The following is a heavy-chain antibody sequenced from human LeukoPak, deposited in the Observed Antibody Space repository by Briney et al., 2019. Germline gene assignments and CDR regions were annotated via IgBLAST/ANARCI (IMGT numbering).Heavy chain of an antibody. Sequence: GGSLRLSCAASGFTFSSYGMSWVRQAPGKGLEWVSAISGSTGRTYYADSVKGRFTISRDNSKNTLYLQMNNLRAEDTAVYYCAPRVVGSAPFDYWGQGTLVAVSS. CDR1: GFTFSSYG. V-gene: IGHV3-23*01. J-gene: IGHJ4*02. D-gene: IGHD2-15*01. CDR3: APRVVGSAPFDY. CDR2: ISGSTGRT.